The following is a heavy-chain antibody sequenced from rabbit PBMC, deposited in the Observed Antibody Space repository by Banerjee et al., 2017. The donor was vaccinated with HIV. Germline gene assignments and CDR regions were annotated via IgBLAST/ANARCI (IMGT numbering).Heavy chain of an antibody. CDR1: GFSFSSSYW. J-gene: IGHJ4*01. D-gene: IGHD4-1*01. CDR2: IYAGSSGST. CDR3: ARDLAGVIGWNFNL. V-gene: IGHV1S45*01. Sequence: QEQLEESGGDLVKPEGSLTLTCTASGFSFSSSYWICWVRQAPGKGLEWIGCIYAGSSGSTYSASWAKGRFTISKTSSTTVTLQMTSLTAADTATYFCARDLAGVIGWNFNLWGPGTLVTVS.